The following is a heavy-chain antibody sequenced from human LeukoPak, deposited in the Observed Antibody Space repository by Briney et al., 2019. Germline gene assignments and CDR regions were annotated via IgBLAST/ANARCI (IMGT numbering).Heavy chain of an antibody. Sequence: GESLRLSCAASGFTFRNAWMSWVRQAPGKGLEWIGRIKSKTDGGTADYAAPVKGRITISRDDSKNTLCLQINSLKTDDTALYYCTTRTWADGFDIWGQGTMLTVSS. CDR2: IKSKTDGGTA. V-gene: IGHV3-15*01. CDR3: TTRTWADGFDI. CDR1: GFTFRNAW. D-gene: IGHD2-2*01. J-gene: IGHJ3*02.